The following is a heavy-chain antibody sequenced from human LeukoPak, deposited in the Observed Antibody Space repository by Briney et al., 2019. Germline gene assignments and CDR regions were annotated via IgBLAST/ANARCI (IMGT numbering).Heavy chain of an antibody. D-gene: IGHD3-3*01. CDR3: ARHRPTIFGVVRNWFDP. Sequence: PSETLSLTCTVSGGSINTHYWNWLRQSAGKGLEWIGRIYISGSTDYNPSLKSRVTMSVDTSKNQFSLKLSPVTAADTAVYYCARHRPTIFGVVRNWFDPWGQGTLVTVSS. V-gene: IGHV4-4*07. CDR1: GGSINTHY. CDR2: IYISGST. J-gene: IGHJ5*02.